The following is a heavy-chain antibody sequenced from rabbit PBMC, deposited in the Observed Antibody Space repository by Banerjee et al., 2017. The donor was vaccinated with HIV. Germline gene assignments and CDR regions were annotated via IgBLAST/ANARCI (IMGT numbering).Heavy chain of an antibody. V-gene: IGHV1S40*01. CDR1: GFSFSSGYY. Sequence: QSLEESGGGLVQPEGSLTLTCTASGFSFSSGYYMCWVRQAPGKGLEWIACIYAGNSVGTYYASWAKGRFTISKTSSTTVTLQMTSLTAADTATYFCARVGFGSDWGVYGLWGPGTLVTVS. CDR2: IYAGNSVGT. D-gene: IGHD4-1*01. CDR3: ARVGFGSDWGVYGL. J-gene: IGHJ4*01.